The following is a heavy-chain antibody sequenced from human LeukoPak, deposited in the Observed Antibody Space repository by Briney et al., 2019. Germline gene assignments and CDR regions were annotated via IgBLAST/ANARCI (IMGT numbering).Heavy chain of an antibody. J-gene: IGHJ4*02. D-gene: IGHD6-19*01. CDR1: GFTVGSNY. Sequence: GGSLRLSCAASGFTVGSNYMSWVRQAPGKGLEWVSVIYSGGSTYYADSVKGRFTISRDNSKNTLYLQMNSLRAEDTAVYYCARTRVSSGWYGVRLGYFDYWGQGTLVTVSS. V-gene: IGHV3-53*01. CDR2: IYSGGST. CDR3: ARTRVSSGWYGVRLGYFDY.